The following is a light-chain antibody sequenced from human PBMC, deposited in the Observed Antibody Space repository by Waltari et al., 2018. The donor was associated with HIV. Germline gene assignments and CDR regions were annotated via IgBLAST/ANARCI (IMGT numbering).Light chain of an antibody. V-gene: IGKV1-5*03. CDR1: QSISSW. J-gene: IGKJ1*01. Sequence: PSTLSASVGDRVTITCRASQSISSWLAWYQQKPGKAPKLLIYKASSLESGVPTRFSGSGSETEFTLTISSLQPDDFATYYCQQYNSKRTFGRGTKVEIK. CDR2: KAS. CDR3: QQYNSKRT.